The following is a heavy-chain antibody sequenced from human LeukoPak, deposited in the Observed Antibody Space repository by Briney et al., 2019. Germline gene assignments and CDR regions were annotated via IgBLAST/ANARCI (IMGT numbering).Heavy chain of an antibody. Sequence: GGSLRLSCTASGFTFGDYAMSWVRQAPGKGLEWVGFVRSKAYGGTTEYAASVKGRFTISRDDSKNIAYLQMNSLRAEDTAVYYCAKDLRVVPAAEGDPYFDYWGQGTLVTVSS. V-gene: IGHV3-49*04. J-gene: IGHJ4*02. D-gene: IGHD2-2*01. CDR3: AKDLRVVPAAEGDPYFDY. CDR1: GFTFGDYA. CDR2: VRSKAYGGTT.